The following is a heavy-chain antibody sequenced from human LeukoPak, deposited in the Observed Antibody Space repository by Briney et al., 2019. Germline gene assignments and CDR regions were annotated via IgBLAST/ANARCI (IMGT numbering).Heavy chain of an antibody. V-gene: IGHV4-39*07. CDR3: ARDKDLDY. CDR1: GGSISSSSYY. D-gene: IGHD2-15*01. CDR2: MYYSGST. Sequence: SETLSLTCTVSGGSISSSSYYWGWIRQPPGKGLEWIGSMYYSGSTYYNPSLKSRVTISIDTSKNQFSLKLTSVTAADTAMYYCARDKDLDYRGQGTLVTVSS. J-gene: IGHJ4*02.